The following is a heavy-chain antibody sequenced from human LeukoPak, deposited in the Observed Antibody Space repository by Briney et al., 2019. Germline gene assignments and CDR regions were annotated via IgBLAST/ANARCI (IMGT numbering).Heavy chain of an antibody. CDR1: GYSFTSLW. Sequence: GESLKIFCKGSGYSFTSLWIGWVRQMPGKGLEWMGITYPGDSDIRYSPSFQGQVTISADTSISTAYLQWSSLKASDTAMYYCAREMKSDGFFDYWGQGTLVTVSS. D-gene: IGHD5-24*01. CDR2: TYPGDSDI. J-gene: IGHJ4*02. V-gene: IGHV5-51*01. CDR3: AREMKSDGFFDY.